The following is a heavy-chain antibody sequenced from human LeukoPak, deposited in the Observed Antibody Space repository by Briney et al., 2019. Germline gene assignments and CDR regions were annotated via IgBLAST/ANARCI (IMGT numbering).Heavy chain of an antibody. Sequence: RRSQRLSFAAPGLTYNNTCMSWARQAPGKGLEWVGRIKSKTDGGTTDYAAPVRGRFTISRDDSKDTLYLQMNSLKTEDTAVYYCTTGGIAGSGSYYYGYFDYWGQGTLVTVSS. CDR1: GLTYNNTC. V-gene: IGHV3-15*01. D-gene: IGHD3-10*01. CDR2: IKSKTDGGTT. J-gene: IGHJ4*02. CDR3: TTGGIAGSGSYYYGYFDY.